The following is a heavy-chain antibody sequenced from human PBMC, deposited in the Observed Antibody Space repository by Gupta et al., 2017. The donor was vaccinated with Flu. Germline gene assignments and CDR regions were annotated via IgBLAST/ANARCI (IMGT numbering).Heavy chain of an antibody. D-gene: IGHD2-21*02. CDR3: ARDTKCGGDCSHPEY. Sequence: QVQLQESGPGLVKPSQTLSLTCTVSGGSISSGSYYWSWIRQPAGKGLEWIGRIYTSGSTNYNPSLKSRVTISVDTSKNQFSLKLSSVTAADTAVYYCARDTKCGGDCSHPEYWGQGTLVTVSS. V-gene: IGHV4-61*02. CDR1: GGSISSGSYY. CDR2: IYTSGST. J-gene: IGHJ4*02.